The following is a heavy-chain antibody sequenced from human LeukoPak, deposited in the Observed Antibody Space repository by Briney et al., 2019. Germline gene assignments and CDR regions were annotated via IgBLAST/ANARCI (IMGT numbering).Heavy chain of an antibody. CDR2: ISSGAGTT. V-gene: IGHV3-23*01. CDR3: AKDLEQTYSGWSTISDA. CDR1: GFTFSSYA. Sequence: GGSLRLSCAASGFTFSSYALSWVRQVPGKRLEWVSAISSGAGTTGYADSVKGRFTISRVNSKSTIYLQMNSLRAEDTAVYYCAKDLEQTYSGWSTISDAWGQGTLVTVSA. J-gene: IGHJ5*02. D-gene: IGHD6-19*01.